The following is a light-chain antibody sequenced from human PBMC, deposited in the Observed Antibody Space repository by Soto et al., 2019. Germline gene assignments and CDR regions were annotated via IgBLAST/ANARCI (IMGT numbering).Light chain of an antibody. CDR2: DVS. J-gene: IGLJ1*01. Sequence: QSALTQPASLSVSPGLSISISFTGTISDFCGYNAGYWYQQHPGKAPQHMIYDVSNRPSGVSNRFSGSKSGNTASLTISGLQAEDECDYYCSSYTTGGSYVFGTGTQLTVL. CDR1: ISDFCGYNA. V-gene: IGLV2-14*01. CDR3: SSYTTGGSYV.